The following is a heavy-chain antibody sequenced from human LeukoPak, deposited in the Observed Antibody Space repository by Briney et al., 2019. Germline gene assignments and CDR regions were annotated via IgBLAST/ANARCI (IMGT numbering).Heavy chain of an antibody. CDR1: GGSISSSSYY. CDR2: IYTSGST. Sequence: SETLSLTCTVSGGSISSSSYYWGWIRQPAGKGLEWIGRIYTSGSTNYNPSLKSRVTISVDTSKNQFSLKLSSVTAPDTAVYYCARSQADFWSGYLHMVHYYYCYMDVWGKGTTVTVSS. D-gene: IGHD3-3*01. CDR3: ARSQADFWSGYLHMVHYYYCYMDV. V-gene: IGHV4-61*02. J-gene: IGHJ6*03.